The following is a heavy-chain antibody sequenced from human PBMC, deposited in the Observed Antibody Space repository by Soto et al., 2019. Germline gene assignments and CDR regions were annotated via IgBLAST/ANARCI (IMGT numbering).Heavy chain of an antibody. J-gene: IGHJ6*02. Sequence: SVKVSCKASGGTFSSYAISWVRQAPGQGLEWMGGIIPIFGTANYAQKFQGRVTITADESTSTAYMELSSLSSEDTAVYYCARVTVSGSGSYYYYYYGMDVWGQGTTVTVSS. D-gene: IGHD3-10*01. CDR1: GGTFSSYA. CDR2: IIPIFGTA. CDR3: ARVTVSGSGSYYYYYYGMDV. V-gene: IGHV1-69*13.